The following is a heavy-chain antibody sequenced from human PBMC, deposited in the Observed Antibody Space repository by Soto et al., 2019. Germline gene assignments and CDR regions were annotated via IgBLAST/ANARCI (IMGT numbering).Heavy chain of an antibody. CDR3: ARDITMVRGVTVSAFDI. V-gene: IGHV1-69*13. CDR1: GGTFSSYA. D-gene: IGHD3-10*01. Sequence: GASGKVCCKASGGTFSSYAISWVRQAPGQGLEWMGGIIPIFGTANYAQKFQGRVTITADESTSTAYMELSSLRSEDTAVYYCARDITMVRGVTVSAFDIWGQGTMVTVSS. CDR2: IIPIFGTA. J-gene: IGHJ3*02.